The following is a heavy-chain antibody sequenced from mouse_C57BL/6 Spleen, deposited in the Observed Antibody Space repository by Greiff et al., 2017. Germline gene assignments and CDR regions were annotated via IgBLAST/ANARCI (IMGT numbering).Heavy chain of an antibody. D-gene: IGHD1-1*01. CDR1: GYTFTSYW. J-gene: IGHJ2*01. Sequence: VQLQQPGAELVMPGASVKLSCKASGYTFTSYWMHWVKQSPGQGLEWIGEIDPSDSYTNYNQKFKGKSTLTVDKSSSTAYMQLSSLTSEDSAVYYCARYYGRSYFDYWGQGTTLTVSS. CDR2: IDPSDSYT. CDR3: ARYYGRSYFDY. V-gene: IGHV1-69*01.